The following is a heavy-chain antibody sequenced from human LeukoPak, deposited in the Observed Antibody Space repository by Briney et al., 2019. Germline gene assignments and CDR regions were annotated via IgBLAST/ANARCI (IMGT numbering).Heavy chain of an antibody. Sequence: SQTLSLTCAISGDSVSSNSAAWNWIRQSPSRGLEWLGRTYNRSKWYNDYAVSVKSRITINPDTSKNQFSLQLNSVTPEDTAVYYCARGPNFNYDFWSGSRSGYDYWGQGTLVTVSS. CDR2: TYNRSKWYN. J-gene: IGHJ4*02. D-gene: IGHD3-3*01. V-gene: IGHV6-1*01. CDR3: ARGPNFNYDFWSGSRSGYDY. CDR1: GDSVSSNSAA.